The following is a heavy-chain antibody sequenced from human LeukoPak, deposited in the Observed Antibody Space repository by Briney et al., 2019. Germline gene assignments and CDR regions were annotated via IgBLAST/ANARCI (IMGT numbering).Heavy chain of an antibody. Sequence: GGSLRLSCAASGFTFSSYEMNWVGQAPGKGLEWVSYISSSGSTIYYADSVKGRFTISRDNDKNSLYLQMNSLRAEDTAVYYCARGKSDSSGYYYGSSQLDYWGQGTLVTVSS. V-gene: IGHV3-48*03. CDR3: ARGKSDSSGYYYGSSQLDY. CDR1: GFTFSSYE. D-gene: IGHD3-22*01. CDR2: ISSSGSTI. J-gene: IGHJ4*02.